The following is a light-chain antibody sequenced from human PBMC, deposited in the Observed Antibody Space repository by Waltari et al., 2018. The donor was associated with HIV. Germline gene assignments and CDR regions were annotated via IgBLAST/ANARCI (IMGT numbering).Light chain of an antibody. CDR3: NSVAGSRVV. CDR2: EVN. V-gene: IGLV2-8*01. J-gene: IGLJ2*01. Sequence: QSALTQPPSASGSPEPSVTISCTGTSSDVAAYNNASWYQQPPGKAPTLLIWEVNKRPSGVPDRFSGSKSGNTAALTVSGLQAEDEADYYCNSVAGSRVVFGGGTKLTVL. CDR1: SSDVAAYNN.